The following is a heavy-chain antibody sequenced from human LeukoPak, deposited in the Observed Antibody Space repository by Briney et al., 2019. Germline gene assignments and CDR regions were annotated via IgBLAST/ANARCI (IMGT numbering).Heavy chain of an antibody. Sequence: GGSLRLSCTASGFTFSDYYMTWIRQAPGQGLEWVSYISGSGRPRYADSATGRFTISRDNARNSLYLQMSSLRVEDTAVYYCARAPTGQIDYWGQGTLVTVSS. D-gene: IGHD3-9*01. CDR1: GFTFSDYY. V-gene: IGHV3-11*01. J-gene: IGHJ4*02. CDR3: ARAPTGQIDY. CDR2: ISGSGRP.